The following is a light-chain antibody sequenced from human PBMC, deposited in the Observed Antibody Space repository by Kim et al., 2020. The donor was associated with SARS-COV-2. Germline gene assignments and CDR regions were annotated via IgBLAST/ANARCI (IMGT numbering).Light chain of an antibody. CDR2: DKN. J-gene: IGLJ2*01. V-gene: IGLV3-19*01. CDR1: GRSNRL. CDR3: NSRDSSGNHLS. Sequence: LGKPINSTCHGDGRSNRLSSWYQQHPGPAPWLVIYDKNYRPAGLPVRFACSSSRNTASLTITGAQAEDEADYDCNSRDSSGNHLSFGGGTQLTVL.